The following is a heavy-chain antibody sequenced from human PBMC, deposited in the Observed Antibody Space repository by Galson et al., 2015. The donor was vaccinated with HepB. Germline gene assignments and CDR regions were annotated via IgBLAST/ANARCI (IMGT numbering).Heavy chain of an antibody. Sequence: SLRLSCAASGFTFSSYGMHWVRQAPGKGLEWVAFIRYDGSNKYYADSVKGRFTISRDNSKNTLYLQMNSLRAEDTAVYYCAKDPGVGATPGAWFDPWGQGTLVTVSS. CDR2: IRYDGSNK. D-gene: IGHD1-26*01. J-gene: IGHJ5*02. V-gene: IGHV3-30*02. CDR1: GFTFSSYG. CDR3: AKDPGVGATPGAWFDP.